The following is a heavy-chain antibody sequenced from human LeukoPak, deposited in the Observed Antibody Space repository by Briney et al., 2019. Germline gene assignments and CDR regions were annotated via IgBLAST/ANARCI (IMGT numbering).Heavy chain of an antibody. CDR3: ARDRGGLRFEYYFDY. D-gene: IGHD5-12*01. V-gene: IGHV3-30*04. Sequence: GGSLRLSCATSGFTFSSYAMHWVRQAPGKGLEWVAIISYDGSNEYYADSVKGRFTIPRDNSKNTLYLQMNSLRAEDTAVYYCARDRGGLRFEYYFDYWGQGTLVTVSS. J-gene: IGHJ4*02. CDR2: ISYDGSNE. CDR1: GFTFSSYA.